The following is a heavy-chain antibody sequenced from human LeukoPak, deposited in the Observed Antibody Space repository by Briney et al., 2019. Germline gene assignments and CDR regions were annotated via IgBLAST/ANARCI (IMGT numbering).Heavy chain of an antibody. Sequence: GGSLRLSCAASGFTFRSYDMSWVRQAPGKGLEWVSTISGSGGSTYYADSVKGRFTISRDNSKNTLYLQMNSLRAEDTAVYYCAKAGSSGYYGAFDIWGQGTMVTVSS. CDR2: ISGSGGST. D-gene: IGHD3-22*01. J-gene: IGHJ3*02. V-gene: IGHV3-23*01. CDR1: GFTFRSYD. CDR3: AKAGSSGYYGAFDI.